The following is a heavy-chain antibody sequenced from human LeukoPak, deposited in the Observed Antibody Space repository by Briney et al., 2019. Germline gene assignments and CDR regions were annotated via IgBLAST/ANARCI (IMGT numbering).Heavy chain of an antibody. D-gene: IGHD6-6*01. Sequence: SETLSLTCAVSGGSISGYYWSWIRQPPGKGLEWSGYVYYSGNTKYNPSLKSRVTMSVDTSKNQFSLRLSSVTARDTAVYYCARHGDSSSYYFDYWGQGTLVTVSS. V-gene: IGHV4-59*08. J-gene: IGHJ4*02. CDR1: GGSISGYY. CDR3: ARHGDSSSYYFDY. CDR2: VYYSGNT.